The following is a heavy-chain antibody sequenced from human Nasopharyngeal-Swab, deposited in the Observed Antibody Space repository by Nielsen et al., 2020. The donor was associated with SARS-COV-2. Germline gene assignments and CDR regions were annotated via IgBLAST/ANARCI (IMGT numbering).Heavy chain of an antibody. J-gene: IGHJ6*02. Sequence: SETLSLTCTVSGGSISSYYWSWIRQPAGKGLEWIGRIYTSGSTNYNPSLKSRVTMSVDTSKNQFSLKLSSVTAADTAVYYCARAGGGYGDEIYYYYGMDVWGQGTTVTVSS. D-gene: IGHD4-17*01. V-gene: IGHV4-4*07. CDR1: GGSISSYY. CDR3: ARAGGGYGDEIYYYYGMDV. CDR2: IYTSGST.